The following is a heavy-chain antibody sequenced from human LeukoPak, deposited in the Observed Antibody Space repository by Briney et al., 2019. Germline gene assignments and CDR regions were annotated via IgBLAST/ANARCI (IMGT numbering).Heavy chain of an antibody. Sequence: ASETLSLTCTGSGGSISRYYWSWIRQPPGQGLEGIGYIYYSGSTNYNPSLKSRVTISVDTSKNQFSLKLSSVTAADTAVYYCARENRDCSSTSCYSAQDWFDPWGQGTLVTVSS. J-gene: IGHJ5*02. CDR3: ARENRDCSSTSCYSAQDWFDP. CDR2: IYYSGST. V-gene: IGHV4-59*01. CDR1: GGSISRYY. D-gene: IGHD2-2*01.